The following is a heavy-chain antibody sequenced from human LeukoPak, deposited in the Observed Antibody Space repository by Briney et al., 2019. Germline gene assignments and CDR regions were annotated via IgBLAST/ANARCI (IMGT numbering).Heavy chain of an antibody. CDR3: AREMLAAVAAQS. D-gene: IGHD6-19*01. J-gene: IGHJ5*02. Sequence: KAGGSLRLSCTASGLSLNSYAISWVRQVPGKGLEWVSASSSSDDGKWYADSVKGRFTISRDNAKNSLYLQMNSLRAEDTAVYYCAREMLAAVAAQSWGQGTLVTVSS. CDR1: GLSLNSYA. CDR2: SSSSDDGK. V-gene: IGHV3-21*01.